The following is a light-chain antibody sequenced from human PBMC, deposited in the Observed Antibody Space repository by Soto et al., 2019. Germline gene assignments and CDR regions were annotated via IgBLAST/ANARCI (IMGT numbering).Light chain of an antibody. Sequence: EIVLTQSPATLSLSPGERATLSCRASQSVSSSLAWYQQKPGQAPRLLIYGPSSRATGIPDRFSGSGSGTDFTLAISRLEPEDFAVYFCQQYDKSPPITFGQGTRLEIK. J-gene: IGKJ5*01. V-gene: IGKV3-20*01. CDR2: GPS. CDR1: QSVSSS. CDR3: QQYDKSPPIT.